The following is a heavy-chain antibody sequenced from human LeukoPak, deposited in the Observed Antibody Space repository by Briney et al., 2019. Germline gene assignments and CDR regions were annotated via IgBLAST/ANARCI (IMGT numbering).Heavy chain of an antibody. CDR3: ARVTKGAYAFDI. D-gene: IGHD3-3*01. CDR2: IYSGGST. Sequence: GGSLRLSCAASGFTVSSNYMSWVRQAPGKGLEWVSVIYSGGSTYYADSVKGRFTISRDNSKNTLYLQMNSLRAEDTAVYYCARVTKGAYAFDIWGQGTMVTVSS. V-gene: IGHV3-53*01. CDR1: GFTVSSNY. J-gene: IGHJ3*02.